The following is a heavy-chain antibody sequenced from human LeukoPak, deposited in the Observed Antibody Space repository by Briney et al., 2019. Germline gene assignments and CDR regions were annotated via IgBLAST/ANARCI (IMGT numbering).Heavy chain of an antibody. CDR3: ATNRLTIFGVVAGFDP. CDR1: GYTLTELS. D-gene: IGHD3-3*01. V-gene: IGHV1-24*01. Sequence: ASVRVSCKASGYTLTELSMRWVRQAPGKGLEWMGRFDPEDGETIYAQKFQGRVTMTEDTSTDTAYMELSSLRSEDTAVYYCATNRLTIFGVVAGFDPWGQGTLVTVSS. CDR2: FDPEDGET. J-gene: IGHJ5*02.